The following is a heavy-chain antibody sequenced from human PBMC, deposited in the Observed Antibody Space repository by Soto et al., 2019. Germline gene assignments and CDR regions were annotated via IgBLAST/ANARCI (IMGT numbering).Heavy chain of an antibody. Sequence: GGTLSLSXVASGFTFSDYGMSWIRQAPGKGPDWVSTVNNAGTNTPYADSVKGRFTISRDNSKTTLYLQMHNLRYDDTAIYYCARETGCSYEVFDYWSQGTQVTVSS. J-gene: IGHJ4*02. D-gene: IGHD2-2*01. CDR3: ARETGCSYEVFDY. V-gene: IGHV3-23*01. CDR2: VNNAGTNT. CDR1: GFTFSDYG.